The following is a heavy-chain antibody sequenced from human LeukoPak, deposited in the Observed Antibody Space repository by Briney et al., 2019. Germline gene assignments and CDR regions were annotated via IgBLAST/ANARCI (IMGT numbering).Heavy chain of an antibody. V-gene: IGHV4-34*01. CDR2: IYESGTT. D-gene: IGHD2-15*01. Sequence: SETLSLTCAAYGESLNSYYWSWVRQPPGEGLEWIGEIYESGTTEYNPSLKSRVTISLVPSKQQFSLSLSSVTAADTAVYYCARGAWATRLGSWGLGTPVIVSS. CDR3: ARGAWATRLGS. J-gene: IGHJ4*02. CDR1: GESLNSYY.